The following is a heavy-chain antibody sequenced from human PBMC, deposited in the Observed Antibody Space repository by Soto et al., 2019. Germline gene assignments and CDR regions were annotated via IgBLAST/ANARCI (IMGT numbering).Heavy chain of an antibody. V-gene: IGHV1-18*01. CDR3: ARTYGSGDYFLPFEY. D-gene: IGHD3-10*01. Sequence: QVQLLQSGAEVKKPGASVKVSCKASGYMFNTYGITWVRQAPGQGLELMGWISVYNGNIDYAQKFEGRVTMTIDTSTRTAYMELKSMTSDDTAVYYCARTYGSGDYFLPFEYWGQGTPVSVSS. CDR2: ISVYNGNI. J-gene: IGHJ4*02. CDR1: GYMFNTYG.